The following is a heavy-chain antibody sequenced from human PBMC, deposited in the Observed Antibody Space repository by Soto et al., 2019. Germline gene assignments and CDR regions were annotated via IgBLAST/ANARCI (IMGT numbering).Heavy chain of an antibody. D-gene: IGHD1-26*01. CDR2: ISSSSSYI. V-gene: IGHV3-21*01. CDR3: ARDLVGATTMFAFDI. Sequence: GGSLRLSCAASGFTFSSYSMNWVRQAPGKGLEWVSSISSSSSYIYYADSVKGRFTISRDNAKNSLYLQMNSLRAEDTAVYYCARDLVGATTMFAFDIWGQGTMVTVSS. J-gene: IGHJ3*02. CDR1: GFTFSSYS.